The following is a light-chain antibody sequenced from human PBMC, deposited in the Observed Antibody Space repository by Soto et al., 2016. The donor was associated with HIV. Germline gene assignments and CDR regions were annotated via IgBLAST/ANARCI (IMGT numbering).Light chain of an antibody. V-gene: IGLV3-21*02. Sequence: YVVTQPPSVSVDPGETARIPCGGDNIGDKSVHWYQQKPGQVPVLVVYGHSHRPSGIPERFSGSKSANTATLIITRVAVGDEADYYCQVWDSRSDPPYVFGTGTTVTVL. CDR2: GHS. CDR3: QVWDSRSDPPYV. CDR1: NIGDKS. J-gene: IGLJ1*01.